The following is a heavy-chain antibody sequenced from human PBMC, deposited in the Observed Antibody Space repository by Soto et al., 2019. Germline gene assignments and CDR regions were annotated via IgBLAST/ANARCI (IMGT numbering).Heavy chain of an antibody. CDR1: GYTFTSYD. V-gene: IGHV1-8*01. Sequence: ASVKVSCKASGYTFTSYDINWVRQATGQGLEWMGWMNPNSGNTGYAQKFQGRVTMTRNTSISTAYMELSSLRSEDTAVYYCARGLGGITIFGVVIRNTRSPDAFDIWGQGTMVTVSS. CDR3: ARGLGGITIFGVVIRNTRSPDAFDI. D-gene: IGHD3-3*01. J-gene: IGHJ3*02. CDR2: MNPNSGNT.